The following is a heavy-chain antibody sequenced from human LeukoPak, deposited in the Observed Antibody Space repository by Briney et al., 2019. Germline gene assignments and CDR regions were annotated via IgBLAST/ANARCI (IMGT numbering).Heavy chain of an antibody. Sequence: PSETLSLTCTVSGGSISSYYWSWIRQPPGKGLEWIGYIYYSGGTNYNPSLKSRVTISVDTSKNQFSLKLSSVTAADTAVYYCASRTMIVGSFDYWGQGTLVTVSS. D-gene: IGHD3-22*01. CDR2: IYYSGGT. CDR1: GGSISSYY. J-gene: IGHJ4*02. V-gene: IGHV4-59*01. CDR3: ASRTMIVGSFDY.